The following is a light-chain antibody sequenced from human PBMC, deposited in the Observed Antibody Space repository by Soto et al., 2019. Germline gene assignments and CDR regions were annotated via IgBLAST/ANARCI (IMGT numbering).Light chain of an antibody. CDR1: QSILFSSNNKNY. Sequence: DIVMTQSPDSLAVSLGERATINCKSSQSILFSSNNKNYLTWYQQKPGQPPKPLIYWASTRESGVPDRFSGSGSGTDFTLTISSLQAEEVAVYYCQQYYSTPVTFGGGFKVEIK. CDR3: QQYYSTPVT. J-gene: IGKJ4*01. CDR2: WAS. V-gene: IGKV4-1*01.